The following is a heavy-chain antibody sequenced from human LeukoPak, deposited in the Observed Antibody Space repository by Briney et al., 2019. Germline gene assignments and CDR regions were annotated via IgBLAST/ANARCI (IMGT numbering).Heavy chain of an antibody. CDR2: IYTSGST. Sequence: SETLSLTCTVSGGSISSYYWSWIRQPAGKGLECIGRIYTSGSTNYNPSLKSRVTMSVDTSKNQFSLKLSSVTAADTAVYYCARDRPRGFRDYDILIDPPGYYFDYWGQGTLVTVSS. V-gene: IGHV4-4*07. J-gene: IGHJ4*02. CDR1: GGSISSYY. CDR3: ARDRPRGFRDYDILIDPPGYYFDY. D-gene: IGHD3-9*01.